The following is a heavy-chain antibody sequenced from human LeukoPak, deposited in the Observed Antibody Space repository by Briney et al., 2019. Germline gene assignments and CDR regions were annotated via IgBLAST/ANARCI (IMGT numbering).Heavy chain of an antibody. CDR3: ARDQAYCGGDCYFDF. CDR2: IYYTGST. CDR1: SGSISSNNYY. Sequence: PSETLSLTCTVSSGSISSNNYYWGWIRQPPGKGLEWIGSIYYTGSTFYNPSLKSRVTISVDTSKNQFSLKLRSVTAADTAVYYCARDQAYCGGDCYFDFWGQGTLVTVSS. J-gene: IGHJ4*02. V-gene: IGHV4-39*07. D-gene: IGHD2-21*02.